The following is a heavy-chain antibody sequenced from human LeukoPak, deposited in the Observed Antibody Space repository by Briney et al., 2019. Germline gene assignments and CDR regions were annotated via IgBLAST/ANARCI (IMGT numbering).Heavy chain of an antibody. CDR1: APSISSGGYY. CDR2: IYYIDST. V-gene: IGHV4-31*01. Sequence: SQTLSLTRPVSAPSISSGGYYWSWLRQHPGKGLQWIEYIYYIDSTYYNPSLKCPFTISVHTTKNQFYRKLSSVTAADTAVYYCAREPTDYGDYYYYGMDVWGQGTTVTVSS. CDR3: AREPTDYGDYYYYGMDV. D-gene: IGHD4-17*01. J-gene: IGHJ6*02.